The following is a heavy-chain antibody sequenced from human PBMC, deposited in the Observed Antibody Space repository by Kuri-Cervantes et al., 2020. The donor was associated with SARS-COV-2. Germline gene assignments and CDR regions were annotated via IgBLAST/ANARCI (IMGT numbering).Heavy chain of an antibody. D-gene: IGHD3-3*01. CDR3: ARTYDFWSGYSSALIDY. CDR2: ISSSGSNI. CDR1: GFTFSSYE. J-gene: IGHJ4*02. V-gene: IGHV3-48*03. Sequence: GGSLRLSCAASGFTFSSYEMNWVRQAPGKGLEWVSCISSSGSNIYYADSVKGRFTISRDNAKNSLYLQMNSLRAEDTAVYYCARTYDFWSGYSSALIDYWGQGTLVTVSS.